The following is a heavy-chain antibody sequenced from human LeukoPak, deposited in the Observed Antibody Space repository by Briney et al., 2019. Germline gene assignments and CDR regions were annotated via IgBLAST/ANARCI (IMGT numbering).Heavy chain of an antibody. CDR3: ARRPSVVPAAKVGWFDP. J-gene: IGHJ5*02. CDR1: GYSFTSYW. D-gene: IGHD2-2*01. Sequence: GESLKISCKGSGYSFTSYWTGWVRQMPGKGLEWMGIIYPGDSDTRYSPSFQGQVTISADKSISTAYLQWSSLKASDTAMYYCARRPSVVPAAKVGWFDPWGQGTLVTVSS. V-gene: IGHV5-51*01. CDR2: IYPGDSDT.